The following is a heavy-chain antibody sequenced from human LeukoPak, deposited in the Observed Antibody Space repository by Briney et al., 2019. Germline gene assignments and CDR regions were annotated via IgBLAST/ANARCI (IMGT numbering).Heavy chain of an antibody. Sequence: SETLSLTCGVYGGFFSGYYWSWIRHPPAKGLVWSGYIYYSGSTNYNPSLKSRVTISVDTSKNQYSMKLSSVTAADTAVYYCAIPPMESVAGTAPWGEGTLVTVSS. CDR2: IYYSGST. V-gene: IGHV4-59*08. D-gene: IGHD6-19*01. CDR3: AIPPMESVAGTAP. CDR1: GGFFSGYY. J-gene: IGHJ5*02.